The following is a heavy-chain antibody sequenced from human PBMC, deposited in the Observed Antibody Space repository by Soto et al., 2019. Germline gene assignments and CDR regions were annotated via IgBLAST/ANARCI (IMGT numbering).Heavy chain of an antibody. CDR2: IMPTVDSA. CDR1: GGTLSDYA. V-gene: IGHV1-69*01. Sequence: QVQLVQSGAEVKTPGSSVKVSCKASGGTLSDYAISWVRQAPGQGLEWMGGIMPTVDSANYAQNFQGRLTISSDESTSTANLELSSLRSDDTAVYYCAVAAVREIMAQESSGMAVWGQGTTV. J-gene: IGHJ6*02. D-gene: IGHD3-10*01. CDR3: AVAAVREIMAQESSGMAV.